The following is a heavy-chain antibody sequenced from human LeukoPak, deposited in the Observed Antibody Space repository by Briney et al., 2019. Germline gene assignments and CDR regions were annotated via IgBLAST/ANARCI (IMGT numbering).Heavy chain of an antibody. CDR2: VGGDGTTI. D-gene: IGHD3-16*01. J-gene: IGHJ4*02. CDR3: VRGFPLRSAYLGDDY. V-gene: IGHV3-74*01. CDR1: GFTFSSYW. Sequence: GGSLRLSCAASGFTFSSYWMHWVRQAPGKGLVWVSRVGGDGTTIGYADSVKGRFTISRDNAKNTLYLQMNSLRAEDTAVYYCVRGFPLRSAYLGDDYWGQGILVTVSS.